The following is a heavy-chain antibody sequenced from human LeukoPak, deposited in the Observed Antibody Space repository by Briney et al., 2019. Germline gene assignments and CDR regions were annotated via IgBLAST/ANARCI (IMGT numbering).Heavy chain of an antibody. CDR2: IIPIFGTA. D-gene: IGHD6-19*01. V-gene: IGHV1-69*13. Sequence: ASVKVSCKASGGTFSSYAISWVRQAPGQGLEWMGGIIPIFGTANYAQKFQGRVTITADESTSTAYMELSSLRSEDTAVYYCARGVVAVAGTESQLHDAFDIWGQGTMVTVSS. CDR1: GGTFSSYA. CDR3: ARGVVAVAGTESQLHDAFDI. J-gene: IGHJ3*02.